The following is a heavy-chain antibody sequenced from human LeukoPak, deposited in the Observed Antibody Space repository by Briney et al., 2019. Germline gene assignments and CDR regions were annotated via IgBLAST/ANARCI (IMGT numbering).Heavy chain of an antibody. CDR1: GGSISSSSYY. Sequence: PSETLSLTCTVSGGSISSSSYYWGWIRQPPGKGLEWIGSIYYSGSTYYNPSLKSRVTISVDTSKNQFSLKLSSVTAADTAVYYCARGARTITMVRGVITAYYFDYWGQGTLVTVSS. CDR3: ARGARTITMVRGVITAYYFDY. CDR2: IYYSGST. D-gene: IGHD3-10*01. J-gene: IGHJ4*02. V-gene: IGHV4-39*01.